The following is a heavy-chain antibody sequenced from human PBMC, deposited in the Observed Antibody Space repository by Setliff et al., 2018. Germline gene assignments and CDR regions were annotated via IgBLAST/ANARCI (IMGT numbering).Heavy chain of an antibody. Sequence: PGESLKISCKDSGYSFTSYWIGWVRQMPGKGLEWMGIIYPGDSDTRYSPSFQGQVTISADKSISTAYLQWSSLKASDTAMYYCARLAMVRGVTSNWFDPWGQGTLVTV. V-gene: IGHV5-51*01. CDR3: ARLAMVRGVTSNWFDP. J-gene: IGHJ5*02. CDR1: GYSFTSYW. CDR2: IYPGDSDT. D-gene: IGHD3-10*01.